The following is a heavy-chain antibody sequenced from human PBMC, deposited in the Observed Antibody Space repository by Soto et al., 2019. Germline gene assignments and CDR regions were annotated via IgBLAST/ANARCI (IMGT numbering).Heavy chain of an antibody. J-gene: IGHJ4*02. V-gene: IGHV3-74*01. D-gene: IGHD3-22*01. CDR2: INSDGSTT. CDR3: GRDRSDSFDY. CDR1: GFTFSNYC. Sequence: TGGSLRLSCAASGFTFSNYCMHWVRQGPGKGLVWVSRINSDGSTTTYADPVNGRFTISRDNAKNTVYLQMNSLRAEDTAVYYCGRDRSDSFDYWAQGALVTVSS.